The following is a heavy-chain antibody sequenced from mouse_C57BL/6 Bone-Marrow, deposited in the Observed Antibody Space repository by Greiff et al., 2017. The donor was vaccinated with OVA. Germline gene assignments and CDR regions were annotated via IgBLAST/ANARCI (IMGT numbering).Heavy chain of an antibody. J-gene: IGHJ4*01. CDR3: ARRWFYAVDY. Sequence: EVKLMESGGGLVQPGGSLKLSCAASGFTFSDYYMYWVRQTPEKRLEWVAYISNGGGSTYYPDTVKGRFTISRDNAKNTLYLQMSRLKSEDTAMYYCARRWFYAVDYWGQGTSVTVSS. CDR1: GFTFSDYY. D-gene: IGHD1-1*02. V-gene: IGHV5-12*01. CDR2: ISNGGGST.